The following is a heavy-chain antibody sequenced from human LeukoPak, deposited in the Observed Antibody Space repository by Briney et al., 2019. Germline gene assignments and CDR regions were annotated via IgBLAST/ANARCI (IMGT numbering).Heavy chain of an antibody. CDR1: GGSFSGYY. Sequence: SETLSLTCAVYGGSFSGYYWSWIRQPPGKGLEWIGEINHSGSTNYNPSLKSRVTISVDTSKNQFSLKLSSVTAADTAVYYCARSVFRPRGSGSRYWDYWGQGTLVTVSS. D-gene: IGHD3-10*01. CDR2: INHSGST. CDR3: ARSVFRPRGSGSRYWDY. V-gene: IGHV4-34*01. J-gene: IGHJ4*02.